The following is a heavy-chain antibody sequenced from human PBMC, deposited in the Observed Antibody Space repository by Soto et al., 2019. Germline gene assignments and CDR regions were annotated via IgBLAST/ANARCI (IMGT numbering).Heavy chain of an antibody. V-gene: IGHV3-23*01. D-gene: IGHD2-2*01. Sequence: EVQLLESGGGLVQPGGSLRLSCAASGFTFSSYAMSWVRQAPGKGLEWVSAISGSGGSTYYADSVKGRFTISRDNSKNTLYLQMNSLGVEDTAVYYCAKDRRSSTSAEWDYWGQGTLVTVSS. CDR2: ISGSGGST. J-gene: IGHJ4*02. CDR3: AKDRRSSTSAEWDY. CDR1: GFTFSSYA.